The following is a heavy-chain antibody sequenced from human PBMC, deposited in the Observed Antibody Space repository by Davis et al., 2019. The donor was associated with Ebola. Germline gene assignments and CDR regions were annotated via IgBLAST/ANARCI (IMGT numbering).Heavy chain of an antibody. CDR1: GFTFSGSA. D-gene: IGHD2-2*01. V-gene: IGHV3-30*04. CDR3: AKRNGPWVTSDKVDV. Sequence: GESLKISCAASGFTFSGSAMHWVRQASGKGLEWVAVISYDGSNKYYADSVKGRFTISRDNSKNTLYLQMNSLRAEDTAVYYCAKRNGPWVTSDKVDVWGQGTTVTVSS. CDR2: ISYDGSNK. J-gene: IGHJ6*02.